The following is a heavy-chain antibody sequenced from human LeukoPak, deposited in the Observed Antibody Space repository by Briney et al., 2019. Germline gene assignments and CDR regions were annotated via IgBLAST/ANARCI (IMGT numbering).Heavy chain of an antibody. CDR1: GSSISSHS. V-gene: IGHV4-59*11. Sequence: SETLSLTCTVSGSSISSHSWGWVRQPPGEGLEWIGYDSNSGNINYNPALKSRVTISVDTSERQFFLKLSSVSAADTAVYYCARDNWGSLDYWGQGILVTVSS. CDR3: ARDNWGSLDY. CDR2: DSNSGNI. J-gene: IGHJ4*02. D-gene: IGHD7-27*01.